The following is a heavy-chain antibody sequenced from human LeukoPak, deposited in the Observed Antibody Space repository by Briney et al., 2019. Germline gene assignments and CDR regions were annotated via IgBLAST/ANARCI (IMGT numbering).Heavy chain of an antibody. CDR3: AKDGHYYGSGSFLDY. V-gene: IGHV3-30*02. J-gene: IGHJ4*02. CDR2: IRYDGSNK. CDR1: GFTFSSYG. Sequence: GGSLGPSCAASGFTFSSYGMHWVRQAPGKGLEWVAFIRYDGSNKYYADSVKGRFTISRDNSKNTLYLQMNSLRAEDTAVYYCAKDGHYYGSGSFLDYWGQGTLVTVSS. D-gene: IGHD3-10*01.